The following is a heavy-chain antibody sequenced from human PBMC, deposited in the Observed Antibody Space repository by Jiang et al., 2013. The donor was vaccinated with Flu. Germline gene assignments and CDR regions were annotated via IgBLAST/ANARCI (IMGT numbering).Heavy chain of an antibody. CDR2: IIPIFGTA. CDR1: GGTFSSYA. Sequence: GAEVKKPGSSVKVSCKASGGTFSSYAISWVRQAPGQGLEWMGGIIPIFGTANYAQKFQGRVTITADESTSTAYMELSSLRSEDTAVYYCASRIAAAGTYYYYYYGMDVWGQGTTVTVSS. D-gene: IGHD6-13*01. CDR3: ASRIAAAGTYYYYYYGMDV. J-gene: IGHJ6*02. V-gene: IGHV1-69*01.